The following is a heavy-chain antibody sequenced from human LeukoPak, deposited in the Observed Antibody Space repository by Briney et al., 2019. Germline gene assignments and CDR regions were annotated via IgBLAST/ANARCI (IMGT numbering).Heavy chain of an antibody. Sequence: ASVKVSCKVSGYTLTELSMHWVRQAPGKGLEWIGGFDPEDGETIYAQKFQGRVTMTEDTSTDTAYMELSSLRSEDTAVYYCATPPPYSSSWYWDYWGQGTLVTVSS. J-gene: IGHJ4*02. V-gene: IGHV1-24*01. CDR3: ATPPPYSSSWYWDY. CDR2: FDPEDGET. CDR1: GYTLTELS. D-gene: IGHD6-13*01.